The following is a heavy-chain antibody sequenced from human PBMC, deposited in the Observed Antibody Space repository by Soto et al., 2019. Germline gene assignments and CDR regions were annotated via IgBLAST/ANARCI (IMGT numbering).Heavy chain of an antibody. CDR2: ISAYNGNT. V-gene: IGHV1-18*04. D-gene: IGHD5-12*01. CDR3: AREEEMATIYYYYGMDV. J-gene: IGHJ6*02. Sequence: ASVKVSCKXSGYTFTSYGISWVRQAPGQGLEWMGWISAYNGNTNYAQKLQGRVTMTTDTSTSTAYMELRSLRSDDTAVYYCAREEEMATIYYYYGMDVWGQGTTVTVSS. CDR1: GYTFTSYG.